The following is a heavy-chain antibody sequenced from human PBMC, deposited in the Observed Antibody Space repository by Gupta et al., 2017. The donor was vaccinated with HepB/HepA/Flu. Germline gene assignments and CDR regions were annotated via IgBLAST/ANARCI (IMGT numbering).Heavy chain of an antibody. J-gene: IGHJ4*01. V-gene: IGHV4-31*03. CDR1: GGSISSGGYY. Sequence: QVQLQESGPGLVKPSQTLSLTCTVSGGSISSGGYYWTWIRQHPGKGLAWIGYIFYTGTTYYNPSLKSRVTMSIDTSKNQFSLKLRSVTAADTAVYYCASCAAGGDLSLDYWGQGTLVTVSS. CDR3: ASCAAGGDLSLDY. CDR2: IFYTGTT. D-gene: IGHD3-16*01.